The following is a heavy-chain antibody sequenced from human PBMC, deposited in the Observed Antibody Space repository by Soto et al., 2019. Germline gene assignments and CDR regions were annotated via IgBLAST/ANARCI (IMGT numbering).Heavy chain of an antibody. J-gene: IGHJ4*02. CDR3: SAYLPDWGDHGFDY. D-gene: IGHD3-16*01. V-gene: IGHV3-15*07. CDR1: GFTFNTAW. Sequence: GGSLRLSCAASGFTFNTAWMNWVRQTPGKGLEWVGRIKSKGNGGTIDYAAPVKGRFTISRDDSKNTLYLEMNSLNTEDTAVNYCSAYLPDWGDHGFDYWGQGIWVTVSS. CDR2: IKSKGNGGTI.